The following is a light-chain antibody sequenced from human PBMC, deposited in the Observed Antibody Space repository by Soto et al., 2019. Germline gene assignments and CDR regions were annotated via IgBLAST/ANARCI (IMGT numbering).Light chain of an antibody. CDR3: QQYNSWPPIT. J-gene: IGKJ5*01. CDR1: ESVSRN. Sequence: VMTQCPATLSLSPWERATLSCRTSESVSRNLAWYQQKPGQAPRLLIYDASTRATGIPDRFSGGGSGTEFTLTISSLQSEDFVVYYYQQYNSWPPITFGQGTRLEIK. V-gene: IGKV3-15*01. CDR2: DAS.